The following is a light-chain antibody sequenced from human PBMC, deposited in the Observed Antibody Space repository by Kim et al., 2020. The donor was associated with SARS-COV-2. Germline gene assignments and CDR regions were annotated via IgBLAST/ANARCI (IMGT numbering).Light chain of an antibody. CDR3: TSRDSSSDHVV. J-gene: IGLJ2*01. CDR1: SLKHYY. CDR2: GKS. Sequence: SSELTQDPAVSVALGHTVRLTCQGDSLKHYYATWYQQRPGQAPLLVLYGKSSRPSGIPDRFSASASGDTASLTITEAQAEDEADYYCTSRDSSSDHVVFGGGAKVAVL. V-gene: IGLV3-19*01.